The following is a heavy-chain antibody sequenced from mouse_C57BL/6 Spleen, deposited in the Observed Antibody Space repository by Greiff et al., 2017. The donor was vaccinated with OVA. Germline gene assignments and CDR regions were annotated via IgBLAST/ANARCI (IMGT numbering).Heavy chain of an antibody. J-gene: IGHJ3*01. V-gene: IGHV1-55*01. Sequence: QVQLQQPGAELVKPGASVKMSCKASGYTFTSYWITWVKQRPGQGLEWIGDIYPGSGSTNYNEKFKSKATLTVDTSSITAYMQLSSLTSEDSAVYYCAREGDGYYSFAYWGQGTLVTVSA. CDR2: IYPGSGST. CDR3: AREGDGYYSFAY. CDR1: GYTFTSYW. D-gene: IGHD2-3*01.